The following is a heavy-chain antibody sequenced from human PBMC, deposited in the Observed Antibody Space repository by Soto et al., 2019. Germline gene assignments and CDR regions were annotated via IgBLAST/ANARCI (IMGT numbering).Heavy chain of an antibody. CDR2: IYYSGST. J-gene: IGHJ4*02. D-gene: IGHD3-16*02. Sequence: SETLSLTCTVSGGSISSYYWSWIRQPPGKGLEWIGYIYYSGSTNYNPSLKSRVTISVDTSKNQFSLKLSSVTAADTAVYYCARHDYVWGSYRYFDYWGQGTLVTVSS. CDR3: ARHDYVWGSYRYFDY. CDR1: GGSISSYY. V-gene: IGHV4-59*08.